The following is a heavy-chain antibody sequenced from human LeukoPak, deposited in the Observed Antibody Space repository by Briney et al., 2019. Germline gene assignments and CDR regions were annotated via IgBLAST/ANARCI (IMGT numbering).Heavy chain of an antibody. CDR2: IYYSGGT. Sequence: PSETLSLTCTVSGGSISSYYWSWIRQPPGKGLEWIGYIYYSGGTNYNPSLKSRVTISVDTSKNQFSLKLSSVTAADTAVYYCAKGRVVAGSRSLTYHWLDPWGQGTLVTV. V-gene: IGHV4-59*08. CDR3: AKGRVVAGSRSLTYHWLDP. J-gene: IGHJ5*02. D-gene: IGHD6-19*01. CDR1: GGSISSYY.